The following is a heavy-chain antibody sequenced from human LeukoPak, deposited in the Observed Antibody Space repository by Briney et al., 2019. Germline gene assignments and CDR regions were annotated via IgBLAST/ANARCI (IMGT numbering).Heavy chain of an antibody. Sequence: PGGSLRLSCAASGFTFSSYWMSWVRQAPGEGLEWVANIKQDGSEKYYVDSVKGRFTISRDNAKNSLYLQMNSLRAEDTAVYYCARDFEQWLGNYYYYYMDVWGKGTTVTVSS. CDR3: ARDFEQWLGNYYYYYMDV. CDR2: IKQDGSEK. J-gene: IGHJ6*03. CDR1: GFTFSSYW. D-gene: IGHD6-19*01. V-gene: IGHV3-7*01.